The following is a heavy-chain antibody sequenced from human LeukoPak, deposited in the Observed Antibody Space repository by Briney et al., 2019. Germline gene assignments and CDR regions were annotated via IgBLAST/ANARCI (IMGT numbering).Heavy chain of an antibody. CDR2: ISAYNGNT. J-gene: IGHJ6*03. Sequence: GASVRVSCKASGYTFTSYGISWVRQAPGQGLEWMGWISAYNGNTNYAQKLQGRVTMTTDTSTSTAYMELRSLRSDGTAVYYCARVSSSSPGDYYYYMDVWGKGTTVTVSS. CDR3: ARVSSSSPGDYYYYMDV. D-gene: IGHD6-6*01. V-gene: IGHV1-18*01. CDR1: GYTFTSYG.